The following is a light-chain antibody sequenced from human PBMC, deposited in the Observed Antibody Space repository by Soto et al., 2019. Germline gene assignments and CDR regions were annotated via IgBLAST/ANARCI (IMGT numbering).Light chain of an antibody. CDR3: QQYGSSLPEKT. Sequence: EIVLTQSPGTLSLSPGERATLSCRASQSVSSSYLAWYQQKPGQAPRLLIYGASSRATGIPDRFSGSGSGTDFTLTISRLEPEDFAVYYCQQYGSSLPEKTFGQGTKVDIK. CDR2: GAS. V-gene: IGKV3-20*01. CDR1: QSVSSSY. J-gene: IGKJ1*01.